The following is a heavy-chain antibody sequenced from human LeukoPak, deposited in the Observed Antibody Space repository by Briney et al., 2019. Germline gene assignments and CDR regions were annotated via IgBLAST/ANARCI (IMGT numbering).Heavy chain of an antibody. CDR2: IYYSGST. CDR3: ARNDFWSGASTANFDY. J-gene: IGHJ4*02. D-gene: IGHD3-3*01. Sequence: SQTLSLTCTVSGGSISSGSYYWSWIRQPPGKVLEWIGYIYYSGSTNYNPSLKSRVTISVDTSKNQFSLKLSSVTAADTAVYYCARNDFWSGASTANFDYWGQGTLVTVSS. CDR1: GGSISSGSYY. V-gene: IGHV4-61*01.